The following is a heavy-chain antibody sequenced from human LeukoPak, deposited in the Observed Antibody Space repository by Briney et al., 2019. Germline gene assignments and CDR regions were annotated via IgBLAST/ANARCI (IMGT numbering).Heavy chain of an antibody. Sequence: PGGSLRLACAASGFTFSSYSMNWVRQAPGKGLEWVSYISSSSYIIYYADSVKGRFTISRDNAKNSLYLQMNSLRDEDTAVYYCAIDRGRGAAAGHFDYWGQGTLVTVSS. J-gene: IGHJ4*02. CDR1: GFTFSSYS. D-gene: IGHD6-13*01. CDR2: ISSSSYII. CDR3: AIDRGRGAAAGHFDY. V-gene: IGHV3-48*02.